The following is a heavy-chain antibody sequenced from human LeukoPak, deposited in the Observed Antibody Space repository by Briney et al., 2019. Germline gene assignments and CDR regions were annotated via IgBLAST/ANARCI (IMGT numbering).Heavy chain of an antibody. CDR1: GLSLSVNY. CDR3: ARYTFRAVDI. J-gene: IGHJ3*02. D-gene: IGHD2-2*02. V-gene: IGHV3-53*01. CDR2: IYRDGNT. Sequence: GGSLRLSCAASGLSLSVNYMTWVRQRPGKGLEWLSNIYRDGNTYYADSVNGRFSISRDDYKNTLYLEMNSLRAEDTALYYCARYTFRAVDIWGQGSMVTVSS.